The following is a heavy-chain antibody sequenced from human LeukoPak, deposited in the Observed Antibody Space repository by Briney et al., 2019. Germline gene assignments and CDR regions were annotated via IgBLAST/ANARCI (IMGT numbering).Heavy chain of an antibody. CDR1: GFTFSSYA. Sequence: PGGSLRLSCAASGFTFSSYAMHWVRQAPGKGLEWVAVISYDGSNKYYADSVKGRFTISRDNSKNTLYLQMNSLRAEDTAVYYCARDRGNSSSWYWGDGMDVWGQGTTVTVSS. CDR3: ARDRGNSSSWYWGDGMDV. V-gene: IGHV3-30-3*01. CDR2: ISYDGSNK. D-gene: IGHD6-13*01. J-gene: IGHJ6*02.